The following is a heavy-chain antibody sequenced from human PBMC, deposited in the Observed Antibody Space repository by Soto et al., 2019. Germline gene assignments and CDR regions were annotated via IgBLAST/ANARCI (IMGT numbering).Heavy chain of an antibody. CDR3: AREDYDFWSGFDY. V-gene: IGHV6-1*01. CDR1: GDSVSSNSAA. D-gene: IGHD3-3*01. J-gene: IGHJ4*02. CDR2: TYYRSKWYN. Sequence: SQTLSLTCAISGDSVSSNSAASNWIRQSPSRGLEWLGRTYYRSKWYNDYAVSVKSRITINPDTSKNQFSLQLNSVTPEDTAVYYCAREDYDFWSGFDYWGQGTLVTVSS.